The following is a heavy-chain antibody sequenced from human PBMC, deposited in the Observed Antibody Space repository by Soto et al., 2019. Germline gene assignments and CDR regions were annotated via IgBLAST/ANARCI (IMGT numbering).Heavy chain of an antibody. CDR3: VGRYCSGGSCPRYFDY. V-gene: IGHV3-64D*08. CDR1: GFTFSSYA. Sequence: GGSLRLSCSASGFTFSSYAMHWVRQAPGKGLEYVSAISTNGGSTYYADSVKGRFTISRDNSKKTLYLLMSSLRAEDTAVYFCVGRYCSGGSCPRYFDYWGQGTLVTVSS. J-gene: IGHJ4*02. D-gene: IGHD2-15*01. CDR2: ISTNGGST.